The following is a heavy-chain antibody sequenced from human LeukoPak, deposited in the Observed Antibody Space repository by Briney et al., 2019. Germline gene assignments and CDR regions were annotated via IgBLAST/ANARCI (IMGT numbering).Heavy chain of an antibody. CDR1: GFSLSTSGVG. J-gene: IGHJ5*02. D-gene: IGHD2-8*01. V-gene: IGHV2-5*02. CDR2: IYWDDDK. Sequence: APGPTPVNPTQTLTPTCTFSGFSLSTSGVGVGWIRQPPGKALEWLALIYWDDDKRYSPSLKSRLTITKDTSKNQMVLTMTNMDPVDTATYYCAHRAGYCTNGVCYKRGDWFDPWGQGTLVTVSS. CDR3: AHRAGYCTNGVCYKRGDWFDP.